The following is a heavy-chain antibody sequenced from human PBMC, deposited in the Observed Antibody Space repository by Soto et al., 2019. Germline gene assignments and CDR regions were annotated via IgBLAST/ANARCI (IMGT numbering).Heavy chain of an antibody. CDR3: ARFKGCSGGSCYPYFDY. CDR1: GFTFSSYA. D-gene: IGHD2-15*01. CDR2: MSYDGSNK. J-gene: IGHJ4*02. V-gene: IGHV3-30-3*01. Sequence: QVPLVESGGGVVQPGRSLRLSCAASGFTFSSYAMHWVRQAPGKGLEWVAVMSYDGSNKYYADSVKGRFTISRDNSKNTLYLQMISLRAEDTAVYYCARFKGCSGGSCYPYFDYWGQGTLVTVSS.